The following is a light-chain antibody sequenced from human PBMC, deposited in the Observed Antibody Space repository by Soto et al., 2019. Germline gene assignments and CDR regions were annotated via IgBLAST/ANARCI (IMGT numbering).Light chain of an antibody. V-gene: IGKV3-20*01. Sequence: IVLTQSPGTLSLSPGERATLSCRASQSLSTSSLAWYQQRPGQSPRVLIYRASSRSTGIPDRFSGSGSGTDFTLTISSLQPEDFATDYGLQEYNYPRTFGQGTKVDIK. J-gene: IGKJ1*01. CDR3: LQEYNYPRT. CDR2: RAS. CDR1: QSLSTSS.